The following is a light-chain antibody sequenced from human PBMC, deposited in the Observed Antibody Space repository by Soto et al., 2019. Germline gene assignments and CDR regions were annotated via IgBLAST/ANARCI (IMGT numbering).Light chain of an antibody. CDR3: AAWDDTLKGV. Sequence: QSVLTQPASVSGSPGQSITISCTGTSSDVGAYNYVSWYQQHPGKAPKFLIYEVNNRPSGVSDRFSGSKSDTSASLAISGLQSEDEADYYCAAWDDTLKGVFGTGTKVTVL. CDR1: SSDVGAYNY. V-gene: IGLV2-14*01. J-gene: IGLJ1*01. CDR2: EVN.